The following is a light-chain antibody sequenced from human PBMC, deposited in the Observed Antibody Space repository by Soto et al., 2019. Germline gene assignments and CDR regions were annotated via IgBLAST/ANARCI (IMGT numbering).Light chain of an antibody. V-gene: IGLV2-11*01. J-gene: IGLJ1*01. CDR2: DVS. CDR3: CSYAGSYTSPYV. Sequence: QSALTQPRSVSGSPGQSVTISCTGTSSDVGGYNYVSWYQQHPGEAPKLMIYDVSKRPSGVPDRFSGSKSGNTASLTISGLQAEDEADYYCCSYAGSYTSPYVFGTGTKVTVL. CDR1: SSDVGGYNY.